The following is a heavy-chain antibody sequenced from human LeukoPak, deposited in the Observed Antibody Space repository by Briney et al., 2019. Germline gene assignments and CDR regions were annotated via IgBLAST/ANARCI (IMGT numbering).Heavy chain of an antibody. D-gene: IGHD1-14*01. Sequence: GGSLRLSCAASGFTFSNYWMSWVRQAPGKGLEWVANIKQDETEKDYVDSVKGRFTISRGNANNSLYLQMNSLRNEGTAVYYCAREGNRRAFDIWGQGTMVTASS. CDR1: GFTFSNYW. V-gene: IGHV3-7*01. CDR2: IKQDETEK. CDR3: AREGNRRAFDI. J-gene: IGHJ3*02.